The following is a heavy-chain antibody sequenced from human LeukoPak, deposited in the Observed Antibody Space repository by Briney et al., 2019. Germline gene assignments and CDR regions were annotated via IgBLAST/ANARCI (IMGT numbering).Heavy chain of an antibody. D-gene: IGHD3-10*01. CDR3: ARRTYYYGSGSYYDY. CDR1: GGSISSSSYY. V-gene: IGHV4-39*01. J-gene: IGHJ4*02. CDR2: IYYSGST. Sequence: SETLPLTCTVSGGSISSSSYYWGWIRQPPGKGLEWIGSIYYSGSTYYNPSLKSRVTISVDTSKNQFSLKLSSVTAADTAVYYCARRTYYYGSGSYYDYWGRGTLVTVSS.